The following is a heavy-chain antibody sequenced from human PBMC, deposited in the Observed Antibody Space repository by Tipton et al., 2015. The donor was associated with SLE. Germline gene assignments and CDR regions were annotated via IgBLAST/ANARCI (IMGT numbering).Heavy chain of an antibody. CDR2: IKQDGSEK. D-gene: IGHD1-26*01. J-gene: IGHJ4*02. CDR1: GFTFGTYW. V-gene: IGHV3-7*01. Sequence: SLRLSCAASGFTFGTYWMSWVRQAPGKGREWVATIKQDGSEKYYVDSVKGRFTISRDNAKNTLYLQMNSLRPEDTAVYYCARDIVRYYFDSWGQGTLVTVSS. CDR3: ARDIVRYYFDS.